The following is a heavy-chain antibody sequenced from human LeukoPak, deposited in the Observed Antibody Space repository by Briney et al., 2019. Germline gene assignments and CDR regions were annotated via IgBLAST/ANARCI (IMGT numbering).Heavy chain of an antibody. Sequence: ASVKVSCKASGYTFTSYDINWVRQATGQVLEWMGWMNPNSGNTGYAQKFQGRVTMTRNTSISTAYMELSSLRSEDTAVYYCASIATGIAAAGTVRDFDYWGQGTLVTVSS. D-gene: IGHD6-13*01. CDR2: MNPNSGNT. CDR3: ASIATGIAAAGTVRDFDY. J-gene: IGHJ4*02. CDR1: GYTFTSYD. V-gene: IGHV1-8*01.